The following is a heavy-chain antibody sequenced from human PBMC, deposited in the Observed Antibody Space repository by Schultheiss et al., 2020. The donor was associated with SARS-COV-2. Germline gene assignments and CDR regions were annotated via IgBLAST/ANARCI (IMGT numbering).Heavy chain of an antibody. CDR1: GGPISSGGYY. V-gene: IGHV4-31*03. J-gene: IGHJ4*02. D-gene: IGHD3-3*01. Sequence: SETLSLTCTVSGGPISSGGYYWSWIRQHPGKGLEWIGYIYYSGSTYYNPSLKSRVTISVDTSKNQFSLKLSSVTAADTAVYYCARGGRDDFWSEMGYFDYWGQGTLVTVSS. CDR3: ARGGRDDFWSEMGYFDY. CDR2: IYYSGST.